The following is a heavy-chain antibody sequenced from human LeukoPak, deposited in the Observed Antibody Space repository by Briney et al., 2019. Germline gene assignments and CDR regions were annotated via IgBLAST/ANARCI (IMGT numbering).Heavy chain of an antibody. CDR1: GFTFSSYG. V-gene: IGHV3-64D*06. J-gene: IGHJ3*02. CDR2: FSRNGGST. Sequence: GGPLRLSCRASGFTFSSYGMHWVRRAPGKAREGVSAFSRNGGSTDYAVSVKARFTISRDHSKNTLDHQMSSLKAEDTAVYYCVKGPDGSWAFDIWGQGTMVTVSS. D-gene: IGHD2-15*01. CDR3: VKGPDGSWAFDI.